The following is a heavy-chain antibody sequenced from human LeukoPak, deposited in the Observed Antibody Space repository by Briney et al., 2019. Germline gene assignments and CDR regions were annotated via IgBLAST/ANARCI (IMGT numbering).Heavy chain of an antibody. CDR2: IYYSGNT. CDR1: GGSISGYY. CDR3: ARHLYSGHDRPFDY. Sequence: SETLSLTCTVSGGSISGYYWVWIRQPPGKELEWIGYIYYSGNTNYNPSLTSRVTMSVDTTKNQFSLNLRSVTAADTAVYYCARHLYSGHDRPFDYWGQGTLVTVSS. D-gene: IGHD5-12*01. V-gene: IGHV4-59*08. J-gene: IGHJ4*02.